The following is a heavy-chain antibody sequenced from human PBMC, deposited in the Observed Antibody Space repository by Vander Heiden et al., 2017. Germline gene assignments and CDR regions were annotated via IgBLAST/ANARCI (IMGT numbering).Heavy chain of an antibody. J-gene: IGHJ4*02. CDR3: AKEYSSSSYYFDY. D-gene: IGHD6-6*01. V-gene: IGHV3-23*01. CDR2: ISGSGGST. CDR1: GCTFSSYA. Sequence: EVQLLESGGGLVQPGGSLRLSCAASGCTFSSYAMSWVRQAPGKGLEWVSSISGSGGSTYYADSVKGRFTISRDNSKNTLYLQMNSLRAEDTAVYYCAKEYSSSSYYFDYWGQGTLVTVSS.